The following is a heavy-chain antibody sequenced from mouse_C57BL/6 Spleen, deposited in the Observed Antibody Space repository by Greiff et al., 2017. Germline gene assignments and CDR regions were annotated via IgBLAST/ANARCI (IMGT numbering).Heavy chain of an antibody. CDR3: TRFLLRSAFDY. CDR2: IDPETGGT. CDR1: GYTFTDYE. V-gene: IGHV1-15*01. D-gene: IGHD1-1*01. J-gene: IGHJ2*01. Sequence: VQLVESGAELVRPGASVTLSCKASGYTFTDYEMHWVKQTPVHGLEWIGAIDPETGGTAYNQKFKGKAILTADKSSSTAYMELRSLTSEDSAVYYCTRFLLRSAFDYWGQGTTLTVSS.